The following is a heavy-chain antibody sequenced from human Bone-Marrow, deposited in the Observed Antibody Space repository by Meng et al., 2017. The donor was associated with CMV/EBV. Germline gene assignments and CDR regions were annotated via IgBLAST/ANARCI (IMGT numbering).Heavy chain of an antibody. CDR3: ARGSGIAAAGRGGSYSIDY. J-gene: IGHJ4*02. V-gene: IGHV1-18*01. D-gene: IGHD6-13*01. CDR1: GYTFTSYG. CDR2: ISAYNGNT. Sequence: ASVKVSCKASGYTFTSYGISWVRQAPGQGLEWMGWISAYNGNTNYAQKLQGRVTMTTDTSTSTAYMELRSLRSDDTAVYYCARGSGIAAAGRGGSYSIDYWGQGTLVTVSS.